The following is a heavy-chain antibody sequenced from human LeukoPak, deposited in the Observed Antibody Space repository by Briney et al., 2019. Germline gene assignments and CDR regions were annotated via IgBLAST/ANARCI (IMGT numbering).Heavy chain of an antibody. CDR1: GGSFSGYH. CDR3: ARDPTTVVTLPFYFDF. CDR2: INDRGRT. D-gene: IGHD4-23*01. Sequence: SETLSLTCAVHGGSFSGYHWNWIRQSPGKGLEWIGEINDRGRTNYNPSLKSRVTLSVDRSKKQFSLKLSSVTAADTGVYYCARDPTTVVTLPFYFDFWGQGTLVTVSS. V-gene: IGHV4-34*01. J-gene: IGHJ4*02.